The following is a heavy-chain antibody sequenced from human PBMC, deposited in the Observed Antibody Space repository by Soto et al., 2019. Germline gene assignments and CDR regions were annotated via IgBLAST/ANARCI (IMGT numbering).Heavy chain of an antibody. CDR1: GGSFSGYY. D-gene: IGHD2-2*01. Sequence: SQTISLTCAVYGGSFSGYYWSWIRQPPGKGLEWIGEINHSGSTNYNPSLKSQVTISVDTSKNKFSLKLSSVTAADTAVYYCARGFLYCSSTSCYYYYYYMDVWSKGTTVTVSS. CDR3: ARGFLYCSSTSCYYYYYYMDV. CDR2: INHSGST. J-gene: IGHJ6*03. V-gene: IGHV4-34*01.